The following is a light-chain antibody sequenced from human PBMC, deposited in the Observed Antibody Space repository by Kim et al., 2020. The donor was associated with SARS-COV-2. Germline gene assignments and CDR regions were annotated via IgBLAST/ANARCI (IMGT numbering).Light chain of an antibody. CDR3: QQRSNWPPYT. V-gene: IGKV3-11*01. Sequence: LSPGERATLYCRASQSVSSYLAWYQQKPGQAPRLLIYDASNRATGIPARFSGSGSGTDFTLTISSLEPEDFAVHYCQQRSNWPPYTFGQGTKLEI. J-gene: IGKJ2*01. CDR1: QSVSSY. CDR2: DAS.